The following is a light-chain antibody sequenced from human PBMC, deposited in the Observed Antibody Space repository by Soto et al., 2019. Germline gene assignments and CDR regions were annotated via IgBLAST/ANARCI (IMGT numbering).Light chain of an antibody. Sequence: DIHLTQSPSFLSASVGDRVTITCRASQGISSFLAWYQQKPGKAPKPLIYDAANLEGGVPSRFSGSGAGTEFTLTISSLQPDDFATYYCQQYNAYSSWTFGQGTKVDIK. CDR1: QGISSF. CDR2: DAA. V-gene: IGKV1-5*01. CDR3: QQYNAYSSWT. J-gene: IGKJ1*01.